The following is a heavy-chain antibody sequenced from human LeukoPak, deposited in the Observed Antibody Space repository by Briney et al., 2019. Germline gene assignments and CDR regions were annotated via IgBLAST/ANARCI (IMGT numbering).Heavy chain of an antibody. D-gene: IGHD6-19*01. V-gene: IGHV3-23*01. CDR3: ARVAGWHWFDP. CDR2: YSANGDNR. Sequence: GGSLRLCCAASGFTFSSYDSTWVRQAPGRGVEWVSSYSANGDNRYYGDSLKGGFTSSSDNSKNTVCQQSNNMGYDTASEYYCARVAGWHWFDPWGQGTLVTASS. CDR1: GFTFSSYD. J-gene: IGHJ5*02.